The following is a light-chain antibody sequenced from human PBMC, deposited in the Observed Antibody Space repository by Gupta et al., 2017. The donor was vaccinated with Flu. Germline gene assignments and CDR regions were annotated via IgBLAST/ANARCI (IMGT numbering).Light chain of an antibody. J-gene: IGLJ2*01. CDR2: AVT. CDR3: SSYTSGRVHRL. CDR1: SSDIGGYNY. V-gene: IGLV2-14*01. Sequence: TGTSSDIGGYNYVSWYQHHPGKAPQVLIYAVTERASGVSSRFSGSKSGNTASLTISGLRAEDEATYFCSSYTSGRVHRLFGGGTKLTV.